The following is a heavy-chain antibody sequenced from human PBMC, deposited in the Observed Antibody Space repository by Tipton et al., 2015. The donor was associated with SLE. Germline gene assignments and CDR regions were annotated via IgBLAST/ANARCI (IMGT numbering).Heavy chain of an antibody. CDR3: ARPHPPSYYDFWSGYHNWFDP. CDR2: IYYSGST. CDR1: GGSISSSSYY. D-gene: IGHD3-3*01. Sequence: TLSLTCTVSGGSISSSSYYWGWIRQPPGKGRGGVGSIYYSGSTYYNPSLKSRVTISVDTSKNQFSLKLSSVTAADTAVYYCARPHPPSYYDFWSGYHNWFDPWGQGTLVTVSS. J-gene: IGHJ5*02. V-gene: IGHV4-39*01.